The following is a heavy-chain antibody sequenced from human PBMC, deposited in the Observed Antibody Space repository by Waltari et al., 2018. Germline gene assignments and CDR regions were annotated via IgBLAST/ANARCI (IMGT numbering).Heavy chain of an antibody. V-gene: IGHV4-4*02. CDR2: ICHTGST. Sequence: QVQLQESGPGLVKPLGTLSLTCAVSGGSLYINNWWSWVRQAPGKGLDWIGEICHTGSTNYNPALKSRVTISVDKSRNHFSLNLTSVTVADTALYYCASRAVAGNNFDYWGQGRLVTVSS. D-gene: IGHD6-19*01. CDR3: ASRAVAGNNFDY. CDR1: GGSLYINNW. J-gene: IGHJ4*02.